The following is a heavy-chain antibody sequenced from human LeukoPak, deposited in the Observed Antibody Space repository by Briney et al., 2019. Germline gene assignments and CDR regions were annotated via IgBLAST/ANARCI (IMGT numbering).Heavy chain of an antibody. D-gene: IGHD2-15*01. J-gene: IGHJ6*02. CDR1: GFTFGDYA. CDR2: IRSNVYGGTT. V-gene: IGHV3-49*04. Sequence: GGSLRLSCTSSGFTFGDYAVSWVRQAPGKGLEWVGFIRSNVYGGTTEFAASVKGRFTISRDDSKSIAYLQMNSLKTEDTAVYFCTQSRTVVGYGMDVWGQGTTVTVSS. CDR3: TQSRTVVGYGMDV.